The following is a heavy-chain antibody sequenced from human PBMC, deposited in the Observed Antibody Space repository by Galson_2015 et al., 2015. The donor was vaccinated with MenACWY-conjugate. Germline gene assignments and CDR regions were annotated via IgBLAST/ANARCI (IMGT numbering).Heavy chain of an antibody. CDR3: ARVPSVGATKTEYYSDY. V-gene: IGHV1-69*06. Sequence: SVKVSCKASGDTFNRFAVSWLRQAPGQGPEWMGGILPIFDATDYAPKFQGRVTITADKSTSTAFMELRSLRSEDTAIYYCARVPSVGATKTEYYSDYWSQGT. CDR2: ILPIFDAT. J-gene: IGHJ4*02. D-gene: IGHD1-26*01. CDR1: GDTFNRFA.